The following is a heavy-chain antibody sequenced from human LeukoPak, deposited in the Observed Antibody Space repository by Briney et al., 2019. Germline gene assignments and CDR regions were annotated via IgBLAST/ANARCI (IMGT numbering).Heavy chain of an antibody. CDR1: GITLNRYW. CDR3: ARGGNLEN. CDR2: INEDGGER. Sequence: GGSLRLSCAASGITLNRYWMSWVRQAPGKGLEWVANINEDGGERHYVDSAKGRFTISRDNAKNSLYLQMNSLRAEDTAVYYRARGGNLENWGGGTLVTVSS. D-gene: IGHD1-14*01. V-gene: IGHV3-7*01. J-gene: IGHJ4*02.